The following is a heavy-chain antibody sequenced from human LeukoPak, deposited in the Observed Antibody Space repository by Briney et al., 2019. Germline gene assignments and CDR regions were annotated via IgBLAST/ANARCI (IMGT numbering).Heavy chain of an antibody. CDR3: ARGSPMVRGVTTPYYYYYGMDV. CDR1: EFTFSAFW. CDR2: INQGGSEK. J-gene: IGHJ6*02. D-gene: IGHD3-10*01. Sequence: GGSLRLSCAASEFTFSAFWMSWVRQASGKGLEWVANINQGGSEKYYVDSVKGRFTISRDNAKNSLYLQMNSLRAEDTAVYYCARGSPMVRGVTTPYYYYYGMDVWGQGTTVTVSS. V-gene: IGHV3-7*01.